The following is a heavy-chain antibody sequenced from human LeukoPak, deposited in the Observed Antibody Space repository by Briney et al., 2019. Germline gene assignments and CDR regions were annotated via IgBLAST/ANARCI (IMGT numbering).Heavy chain of an antibody. CDR3: AREGVLLSPYYYGMDV. J-gene: IGHJ6*02. CDR2: INSDGSST. CDR1: GFTFSSYW. V-gene: IGHV3-74*01. D-gene: IGHD2-2*01. Sequence: GGSLRLSCAASGFTFSSYWMHWVRQAPGKGLVWVSRINSDGSSTSYADSVKGRFTNSRDNAKNTLYLQMNSLRAEDTAVYYCAREGVLLSPYYYGMDVWGQGTTVTVSS.